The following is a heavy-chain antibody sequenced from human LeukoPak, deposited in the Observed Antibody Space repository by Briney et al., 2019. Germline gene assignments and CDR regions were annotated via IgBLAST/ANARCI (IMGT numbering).Heavy chain of an antibody. CDR1: GGSISSYY. CDR3: ARHIVATIIDY. CDR2: IYYSGST. D-gene: IGHD5-12*01. V-gene: IGHV4-59*08. Sequence: SETLSLTCTVSGGSISSYYWSWIRQPPGKGLEWIGYIYYSGSTNCNPSLKSRVTISVDTSKNQFSLKLSSVTAADTAVYYCARHIVATIIDYWGQGTLVTVSS. J-gene: IGHJ4*02.